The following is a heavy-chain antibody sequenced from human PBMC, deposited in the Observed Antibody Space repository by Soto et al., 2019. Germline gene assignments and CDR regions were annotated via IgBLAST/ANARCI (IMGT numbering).Heavy chain of an antibody. Sequence: PGGSLRLSCAASGFTFSSYAMHWVRQAPGKGLEWVAVISYDGSNKYYADSVKGRFTISRDNSKNTLYLQMNSLRAEDTAVYYCAKDLKSAYCTNGVCFSSYYYYGMDAWGQGTTVTVSS. D-gene: IGHD2-8*01. CDR3: AKDLKSAYCTNGVCFSSYYYYGMDA. J-gene: IGHJ6*02. V-gene: IGHV3-30*04. CDR1: GFTFSSYA. CDR2: ISYDGSNK.